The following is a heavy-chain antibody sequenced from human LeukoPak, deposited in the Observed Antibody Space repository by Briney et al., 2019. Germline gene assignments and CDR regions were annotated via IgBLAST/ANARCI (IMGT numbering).Heavy chain of an antibody. V-gene: IGHV3-48*03. CDR2: ISSSGSTI. CDR3: ARRDHSITMVRGVTYYYYNGMDV. Sequence: PGGSLRLSCAASGFTFSSYEMNWVRQAPGKGLEWVSYISSSGSTIYYADSVKGRFTISRDNAKNSLYLQMNSLRAEDTAGYYCARRDHSITMVRGVTYYYYNGMDVWGQGATVTVSS. J-gene: IGHJ6*02. D-gene: IGHD3-10*01. CDR1: GFTFSSYE.